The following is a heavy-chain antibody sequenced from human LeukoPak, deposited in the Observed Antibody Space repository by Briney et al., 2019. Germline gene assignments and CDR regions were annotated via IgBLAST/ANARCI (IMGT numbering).Heavy chain of an antibody. CDR3: TGRIAAAGSGGFDY. CDR2: IRSKANSYAT. V-gene: IGHV3-73*01. D-gene: IGHD6-13*01. CDR1: GFTFSGSA. Sequence: GGSLRLSCAASGFTFSGSAMHWVRQASRKGLEWVGRIRSKANSYATAYAASVKGRFTISRDDSKNTAYLQMNSLKTEDTAVYYCTGRIAAAGSGGFDYWGQGTLVTVSS. J-gene: IGHJ4*02.